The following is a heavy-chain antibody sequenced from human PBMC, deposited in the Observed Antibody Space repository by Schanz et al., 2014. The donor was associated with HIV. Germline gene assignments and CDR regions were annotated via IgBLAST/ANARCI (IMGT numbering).Heavy chain of an antibody. V-gene: IGHV3-30*18. CDR3: AKDRNYYDNRYIGKGNYYYYYGMDV. J-gene: IGHJ6*02. Sequence: QVQLVESGGGVVQPGRSLRLSCVASGFNFNSYGMHWVRQAPGKGLEWVAVTSYDGTKKHYADSVKGRFTISRDNSKNSLALLIKSLRAEDTAVYYCAKDRNYYDNRYIGKGNYYYYYGMDVWGQGTTVTVSS. CDR2: TSYDGTKK. CDR1: GFNFNSYG. D-gene: IGHD3-22*01.